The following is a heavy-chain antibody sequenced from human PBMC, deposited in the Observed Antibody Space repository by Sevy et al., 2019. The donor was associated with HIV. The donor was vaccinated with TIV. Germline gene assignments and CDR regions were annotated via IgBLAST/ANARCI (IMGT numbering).Heavy chain of an antibody. V-gene: IGHV3-30*03. CDR2: ISYDGGNI. Sequence: GGSLRLSCAASGFIFSRYGMHWVRQAPGKGLEWVAVISYDGGNIYYSDSVKGRFTISRDNSMNTLSLQMKSLRTEDTAVYYCARSPSDYGDYAVGYWGQGTLVTVSS. D-gene: IGHD4-17*01. CDR1: GFIFSRYG. J-gene: IGHJ4*02. CDR3: ARSPSDYGDYAVGY.